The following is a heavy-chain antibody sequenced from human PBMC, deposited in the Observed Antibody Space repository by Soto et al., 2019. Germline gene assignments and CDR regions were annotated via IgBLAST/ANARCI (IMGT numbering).Heavy chain of an antibody. V-gene: IGHV3-53*01. D-gene: IGHD3-16*02. CDR3: ARDVTNHVWGSYRPYWYFDL. Sequence: EVQLVESGGGLIQPGGSLRLSCAASGFTVSSNYMSWVRQAPGKGLEWVSVIYSGGSTYYADSVKGRFTISRDNSKNTLYLQMNSLRAEDTAVYYCARDVTNHVWGSYRPYWYFDLWGRGTLVTVSS. CDR1: GFTVSSNY. J-gene: IGHJ2*01. CDR2: IYSGGST.